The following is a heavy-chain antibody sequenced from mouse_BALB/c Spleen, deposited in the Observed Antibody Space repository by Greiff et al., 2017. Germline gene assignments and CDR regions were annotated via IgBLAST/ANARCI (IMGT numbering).Heavy chain of an antibody. CDR1: GYSITSDYA. J-gene: IGHJ3*01. CDR3: ARNYYGSSPWFAY. V-gene: IGHV3-2*02. D-gene: IGHD1-1*01. Sequence: VQLQQSGPGLVKPSQSLSLTCTVTGYSITSDYAWNWIRQFPGNKLEWMGYISYSGSTSYNPSLKSRISITRDTSKNQFFLQLNSVTTEDTATYYCARNYYGSSPWFAYWGQGTLVTVSA. CDR2: ISYSGST.